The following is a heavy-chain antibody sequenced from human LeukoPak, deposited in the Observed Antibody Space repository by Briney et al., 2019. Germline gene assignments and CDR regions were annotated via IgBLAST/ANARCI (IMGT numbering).Heavy chain of an antibody. CDR2: IYYSGST. J-gene: IGHJ3*02. CDR1: GGSISSSSYY. CDR3: ARVRGPSAFDI. D-gene: IGHD3-10*01. Sequence: PSETLSLTCTVSGGSISSSSYYWGWIRQPPGKGLEWIGSIYYSGSTYYNPSLKSRVTISVDTSKNQFSLKLSSVTAADTAVYYCARVRGPSAFDIWGQGTMVTVSS. V-gene: IGHV4-39*01.